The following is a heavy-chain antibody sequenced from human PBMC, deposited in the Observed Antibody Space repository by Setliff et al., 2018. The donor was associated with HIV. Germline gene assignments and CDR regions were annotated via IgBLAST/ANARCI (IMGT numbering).Heavy chain of an antibody. J-gene: IGHJ4*02. Sequence: TLSLTCTVSGDSITNNNFFWTWVRQDPGKGLEWIGYIYFSGSATYNPSLKSPVSISVDTSKNRFYLKLSSVTAADTAVYYCARGRVFCNGDSCYHLDSWGQGILVTVSS. CDR3: ARGRVFCNGDSCYHLDS. D-gene: IGHD2-15*01. V-gene: IGHV4-31*01. CDR1: GDSITNNNFF. CDR2: IYFSGSA.